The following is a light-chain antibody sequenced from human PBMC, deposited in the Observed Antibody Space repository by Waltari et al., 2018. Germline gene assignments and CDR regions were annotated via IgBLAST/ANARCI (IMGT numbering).Light chain of an antibody. CDR1: QSIISY. J-gene: IGKJ2*01. Sequence: DIQMTQSPSSLSASVGDRVTITCRASQSIISYLNWYQQKPGKAPHHVIYQASTLESGVPSRFSGSESGTDFTLTISSLQAEDFATYYCQQSHITPYTFGQGTRLEIK. CDR2: QAS. CDR3: QQSHITPYT. V-gene: IGKV1-39*01.